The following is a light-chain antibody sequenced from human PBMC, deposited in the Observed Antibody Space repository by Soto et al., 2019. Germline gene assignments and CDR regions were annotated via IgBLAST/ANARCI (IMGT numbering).Light chain of an antibody. CDR3: MQGAHWPPWT. CDR1: QSLVYSDGYTY. CDR2: KVS. Sequence: DVVMTQSPLSLSVSLGQPASISCRSSQSLVYSDGYTYLNWFQQRPGQSPRRLIYKVSNRDSGVPARFSGSGSGTDFTLQISRVEAEDVGVYYCMQGAHWPPWTFGQGTKVEIK. V-gene: IGKV2-30*01. J-gene: IGKJ1*01.